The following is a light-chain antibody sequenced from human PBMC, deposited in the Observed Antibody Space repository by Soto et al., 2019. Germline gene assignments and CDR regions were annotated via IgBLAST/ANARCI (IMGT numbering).Light chain of an antibody. V-gene: IGKV4-1*01. CDR2: WAS. Sequence: DIVMTQSPDSLAVSLGERATTNCKSSQSVLYSSNNKNYLAWYQQKPGQPPKLLIYWASTRESGVPDRFSGSGSGTDFTLTISSLQAEDVAVYYCQQYYSTLLTFGGGTKVEIK. J-gene: IGKJ4*01. CDR1: QSVLYSSNNKNY. CDR3: QQYYSTLLT.